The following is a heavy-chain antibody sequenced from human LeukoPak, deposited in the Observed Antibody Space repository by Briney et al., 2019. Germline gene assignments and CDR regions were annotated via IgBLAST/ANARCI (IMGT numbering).Heavy chain of an antibody. J-gene: IGHJ4*02. CDR3: ARVYYGSGSYDHDY. D-gene: IGHD3-10*01. V-gene: IGHV3-7*01. CDR1: GFTFSSYW. Sequence: PGGSLRLSCAGSGFTFSSYWMSWVRQAPGKGLEWVANIKQDGSDKYYVDSVKGRFTISRDNAKNSLYLQMNSLRAEDTAVYYCARVYYGSGSYDHDYWGQGTLVTVSS. CDR2: IKQDGSDK.